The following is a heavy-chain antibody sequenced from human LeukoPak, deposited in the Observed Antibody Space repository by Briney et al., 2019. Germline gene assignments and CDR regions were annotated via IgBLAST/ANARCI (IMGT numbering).Heavy chain of an antibody. D-gene: IGHD5-24*01. CDR1: GGSISSGD. V-gene: IGHV3-30-3*01. Sequence: LSLTCPVSGGSISSGDYYWSWIRQPPGKGLEWVAVISYDGSNKYYADSVKGRFTISRDNSKNTLYLQMNSLRAEDTAVYYCARDQGDGYNLGAFDIWGQGTMVTVSS. J-gene: IGHJ3*02. CDR3: ARDQGDGYNLGAFDI. CDR2: ISYDGSNK.